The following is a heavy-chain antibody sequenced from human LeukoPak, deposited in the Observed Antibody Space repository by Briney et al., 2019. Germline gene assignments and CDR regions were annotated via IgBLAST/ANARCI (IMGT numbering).Heavy chain of an antibody. CDR3: ARLQPHNSGRYYFDY. V-gene: IGHV4-38-2*01. D-gene: IGHD6-19*01. CDR1: GYSISSGYY. J-gene: IGHJ4*02. CDR2: IYYSGST. Sequence: SETLSLTCGVSGYSISSGYYWGWIRQPPGKGLEWIGSIYYSGSTYYNPSLKSRVTISVDTSKNRFSLKLSSVTAADTAVYYCARLQPHNSGRYYFDYWGQGALVTVSS.